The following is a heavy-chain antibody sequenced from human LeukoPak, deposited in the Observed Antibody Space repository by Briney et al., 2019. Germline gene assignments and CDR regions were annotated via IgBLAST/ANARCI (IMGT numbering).Heavy chain of an antibody. CDR1: GFTFSDYG. Sequence: GGSLRLSCAASGFTFSDYGIHWVRQAPGKGLEWVALISYDGSNTYYADSVKGRFTISRDNSKNTLYLQMNSLGTEDTAVYYCAKGGRSSWHNDYWGQGTLVTVSS. J-gene: IGHJ4*02. V-gene: IGHV3-30*18. CDR3: AKGGRSSWHNDY. D-gene: IGHD6-13*01. CDR2: ISYDGSNT.